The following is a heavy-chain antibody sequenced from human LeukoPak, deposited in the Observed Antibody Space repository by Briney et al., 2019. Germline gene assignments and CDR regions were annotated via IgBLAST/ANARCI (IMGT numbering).Heavy chain of an antibody. CDR1: GGSISSYY. CDR2: IYYSGST. J-gene: IGHJ4*02. CDR3: AREYDYVWGSYRYTFDY. Sequence: SETLSLTCTVSGGSISSYYWSWIRQPPGKGLEWIGYIYYSGSTNYNPSLKSRVTISVDTSKNQFSLKLSSVTAADTAVYYCAREYDYVWGSYRYTFDYWGQGTLVTVSS. D-gene: IGHD3-16*02. V-gene: IGHV4-59*12.